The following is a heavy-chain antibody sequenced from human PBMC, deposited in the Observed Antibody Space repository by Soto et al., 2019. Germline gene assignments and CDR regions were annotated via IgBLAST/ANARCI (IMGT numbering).Heavy chain of an antibody. CDR1: GFTFDDYA. CDR2: ISWNSGSI. J-gene: IGHJ5*02. Sequence: GGSLRLSCAASGFTFDDYAMHWVRQAPGKGLEWVSGISWNSGSIGYADSVKGRFNISRDNAKNSLYLQMNSLRAEDTALYYCATEWVPAAPGVDPWGQGTLVTVSS. V-gene: IGHV3-9*01. CDR3: ATEWVPAAPGVDP. D-gene: IGHD2-2*01.